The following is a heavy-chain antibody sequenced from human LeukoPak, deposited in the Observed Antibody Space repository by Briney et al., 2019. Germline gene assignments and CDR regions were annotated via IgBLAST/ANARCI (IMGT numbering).Heavy chain of an antibody. V-gene: IGHV3-74*01. CDR2: INSDGSST. Sequence: GGSLRLSCAASGFTFSSYWMHWVRQAPGKGLVWVSRINSDGSSTNYADSVKGRFTISRDNSKNTLYLQMNSLRAEDTAVYYCAKGPPDYDILTGYDYHYYYYMDVWGKGTTVTISS. D-gene: IGHD3-9*01. CDR1: GFTFSSYW. CDR3: AKGPPDYDILTGYDYHYYYYMDV. J-gene: IGHJ6*03.